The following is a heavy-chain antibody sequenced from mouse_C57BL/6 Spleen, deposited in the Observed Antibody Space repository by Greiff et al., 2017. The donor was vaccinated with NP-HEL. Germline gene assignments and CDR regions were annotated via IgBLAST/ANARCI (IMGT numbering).Heavy chain of an antibody. CDR1: GYTFTDYY. J-gene: IGHJ2*01. CDR2: INPNNGGT. D-gene: IGHD3-3*01. CDR3: ARLGQLYYFDY. V-gene: IGHV1-26*01. Sequence: EVQLQQSGPELVKPGASVKISCKASGYTFTDYYMNWVKQSHGKSLEWIGDINPNNGGTSYNQKFKGKATLTVDKSSSTAYMELRSLTSEDSAVYYCARLGQLYYFDYWGQGTTLTVSS.